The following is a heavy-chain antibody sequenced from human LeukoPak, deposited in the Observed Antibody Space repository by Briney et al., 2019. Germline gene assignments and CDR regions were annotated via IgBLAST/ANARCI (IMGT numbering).Heavy chain of an antibody. CDR1: GFTFDDYG. CDR2: INWNGGSI. D-gene: IGHD4-23*01. Sequence: GGSLRLSCAASGFTFDDYGMSWVRQAPGKGLEWVSGINWNGGSIGYADSVKGRFTISRDNAKNSLYLQMNSLRAEDTALYYCAKDIGYGGNSNYYYYYMDVWGKGTTVTISS. CDR3: AKDIGYGGNSNYYYYYMDV. V-gene: IGHV3-20*04. J-gene: IGHJ6*03.